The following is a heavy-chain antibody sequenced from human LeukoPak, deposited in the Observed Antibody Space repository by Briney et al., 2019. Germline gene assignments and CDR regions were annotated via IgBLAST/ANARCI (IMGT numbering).Heavy chain of an antibody. Sequence: GGSPRLSCAASGFTFSSYGMHWVRQAPGKGLEWVAVISYDGSNKYYADSVKGRFTISRDNSKNTLYLQMNSLRAEDTAVYYCAKDRLKLEQYSSSQTGYFDYWGQGTLVTVSS. V-gene: IGHV3-30*18. J-gene: IGHJ4*02. CDR3: AKDRLKLEQYSSSQTGYFDY. CDR2: ISYDGSNK. D-gene: IGHD6-13*01. CDR1: GFTFSSYG.